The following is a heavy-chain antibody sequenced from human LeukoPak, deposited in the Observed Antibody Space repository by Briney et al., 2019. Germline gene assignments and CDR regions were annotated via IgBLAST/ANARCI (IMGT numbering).Heavy chain of an antibody. CDR2: IRDDGSYQ. CDR1: GFTFSKFG. V-gene: IGHV3-30*02. CDR3: SRVWSTSWYGVDY. J-gene: IGHJ4*02. Sequence: PGGSLRLSCAASGFTFSKFGIHWVRQAPGTGLEGMAFIRDDGSYQYYADYVKGRFTISSDSSKNTWHLQMDSLSGEDTAGYYCSRVWSTSWYGVDYWGQGTLVTVSS. D-gene: IGHD6-13*01.